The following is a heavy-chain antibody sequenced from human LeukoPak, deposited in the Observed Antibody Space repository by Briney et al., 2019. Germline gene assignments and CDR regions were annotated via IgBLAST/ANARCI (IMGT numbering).Heavy chain of an antibody. V-gene: IGHV2-5*02. CDR2: VYWDDDK. Sequence: SGPTLVKPTQTLTLTCTFAGFSLSTSGVGVGWIRQPPGKALEWLALVYWDDDKRYSPSLKSRLTITKDTSKNQVVLTMTNMDPVDTATYYCAHRPGVRGLLNYFDYWGQGTLVTVSS. CDR1: GFSLSTSGVG. CDR3: AHRPGVRGLLNYFDY. D-gene: IGHD3-10*01. J-gene: IGHJ4*02.